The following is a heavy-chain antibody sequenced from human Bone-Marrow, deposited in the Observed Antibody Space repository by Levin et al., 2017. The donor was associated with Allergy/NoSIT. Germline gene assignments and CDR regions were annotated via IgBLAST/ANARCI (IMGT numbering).Heavy chain of an antibody. CDR2: IKSDGSDT. Sequence: PGGSLRLSCAASGYTFSDHWVHWVRQAPGKGLVWVSGIKSDGSDTTYADSVKGRFTISRDNAKNTLYVQMNSLTVQDSAVYYCGRGRDYGMDVWGQGTTVTVSS. V-gene: IGHV3-74*01. J-gene: IGHJ6*02. CDR3: GRGRDYGMDV. CDR1: GYTFSDHW.